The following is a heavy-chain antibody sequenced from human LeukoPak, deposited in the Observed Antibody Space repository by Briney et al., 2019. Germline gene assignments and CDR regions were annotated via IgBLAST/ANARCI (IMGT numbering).Heavy chain of an antibody. Sequence: GASVKVSCKASGYTFTSYYMHWVRQAPGQGLEWMGIINPSGGSTSYAQKFQGRVTMTRDTSTSTAYMELRSLRSDDTAVYYCARVGYSGYDLDYWGQGTLATVSS. J-gene: IGHJ4*02. D-gene: IGHD5-12*01. CDR3: ARVGYSGYDLDY. CDR1: GYTFTSYY. CDR2: INPSGGST. V-gene: IGHV1-46*01.